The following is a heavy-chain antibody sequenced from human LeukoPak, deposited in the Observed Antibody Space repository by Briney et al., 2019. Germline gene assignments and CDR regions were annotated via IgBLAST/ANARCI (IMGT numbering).Heavy chain of an antibody. Sequence: ASVKVSCKASGYTFTSYGISWVRQAPGQGLEWMGWINPNSGGTNYAQKFQGRVTMTRDTSISTAYMELSRLRSDDTAVYYCARDREGPPFDPWGQGALVTVSS. V-gene: IGHV1-2*02. J-gene: IGHJ5*02. CDR2: INPNSGGT. CDR1: GYTFTSYG. CDR3: ARDREGPPFDP.